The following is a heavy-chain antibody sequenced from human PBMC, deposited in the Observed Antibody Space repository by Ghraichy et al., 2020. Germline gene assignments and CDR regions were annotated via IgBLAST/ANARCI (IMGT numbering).Heavy chain of an antibody. Sequence: GESLNISCATSGFTFTTYSMTWVRQAPGKGLEWVSSIGSNSGYIYYADSVKGRFTISRDNAKNSLFLQMNSLRAEDTAVYYCARSVSLHDYYFGLDVWGQGTTVTVSS. CDR2: IGSNSGYI. CDR3: ARSVSLHDYYFGLDV. J-gene: IGHJ6*02. V-gene: IGHV3-21*01. D-gene: IGHD5/OR15-5a*01. CDR1: GFTFTTYS.